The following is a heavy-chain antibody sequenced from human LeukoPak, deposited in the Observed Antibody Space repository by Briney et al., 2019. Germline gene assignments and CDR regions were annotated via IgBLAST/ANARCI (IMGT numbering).Heavy chain of an antibody. J-gene: IGHJ4*02. V-gene: IGHV4-38-2*02. Sequence: SETLSLTCTVSGYSISNGYYWGWIRQPPGKGLEWVGSIYHRGSTYYNPSLRSRVTISLDRSKKKFSLKLTSVTAADTAVYYCARHPTVTLYYFDHWGQGTLVTVSS. CDR1: GYSISNGYY. CDR2: IYHRGST. CDR3: ARHPTVTLYYFDH. D-gene: IGHD4-17*01.